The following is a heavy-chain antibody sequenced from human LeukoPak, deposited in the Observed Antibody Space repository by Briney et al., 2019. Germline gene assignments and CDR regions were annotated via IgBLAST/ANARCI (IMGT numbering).Heavy chain of an antibody. Sequence: SETLSLTCTVSGGSINTPNYYWGWIRQPPGKGLEWIGSIYYSGSTYYNPSLKSRVTISVDTSKNQFSLKLSSVTAADTAVYYCARTPTPLRYFDWGHDYWGQGTLVTVSS. CDR1: GGSINTPNYY. D-gene: IGHD3-9*01. J-gene: IGHJ4*02. CDR3: ARTPTPLRYFDWGHDY. CDR2: IYYSGST. V-gene: IGHV4-39*01.